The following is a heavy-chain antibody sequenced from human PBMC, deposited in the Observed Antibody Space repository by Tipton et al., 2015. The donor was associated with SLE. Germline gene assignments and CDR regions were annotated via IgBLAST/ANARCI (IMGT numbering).Heavy chain of an antibody. D-gene: IGHD7-27*01. Sequence: SLRLSCTASGFTFSNSGMHWVRQAPGKGLEWVAFIRYDGSNKYYADSVKGRFTISRDNSKNTLYLQMNSLRSEDTAVYYCARHWGGFFYWGQGTLVTVSS. CDR2: IRYDGSNK. J-gene: IGHJ4*02. CDR3: ARHWGGFFY. V-gene: IGHV3-30*02. CDR1: GFTFSNSG.